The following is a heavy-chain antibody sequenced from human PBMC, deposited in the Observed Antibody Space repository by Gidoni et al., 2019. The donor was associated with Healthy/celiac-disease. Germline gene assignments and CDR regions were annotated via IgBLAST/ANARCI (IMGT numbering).Heavy chain of an antibody. J-gene: IGHJ5*02. CDR2: ISSSSSYI. V-gene: IGHV3-21*01. Sequence: EVQLVESGGGLVKPGGSLRLSCAASGFTFSSYSMHWVRQAPGKGLEWVSSISSSSSYIYYADSVKGRFTISRDNAKNALYLQMNSLRAEDTAVYYCARGRADELLEWLLSHNWFDPWGQGTLVTVSS. CDR3: ARGRADELLEWLLSHNWFDP. D-gene: IGHD3-3*01. CDR1: GFTFSSYS.